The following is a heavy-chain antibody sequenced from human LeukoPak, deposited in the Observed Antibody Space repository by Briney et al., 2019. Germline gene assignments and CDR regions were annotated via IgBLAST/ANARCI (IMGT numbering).Heavy chain of an antibody. Sequence: ASVKVSCKASGYTFTSYGISWVRQAPGQGLEWMGWISAYNGNTNYAQKLQGRVTVTTDTSTSTAYMELRSLRSDDTAVYYCARHSGSYQNTGLDYWGQGTLVTVSS. CDR2: ISAYNGNT. J-gene: IGHJ4*02. CDR3: ARHSGSYQNTGLDY. CDR1: GYTFTSYG. V-gene: IGHV1-18*01. D-gene: IGHD1-26*01.